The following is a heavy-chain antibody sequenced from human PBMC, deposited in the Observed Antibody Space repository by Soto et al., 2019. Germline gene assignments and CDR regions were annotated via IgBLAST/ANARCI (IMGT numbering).Heavy chain of an antibody. CDR1: GFTFSHYV. CDR2: ISGSGGTT. CDR3: AKVGDTQWGSTYRYTHFDY. D-gene: IGHD3-16*02. Sequence: EVELLESGGGLVRPGGSLRLSCAASGFTFSHYVLSWVRQSPERGLEWVSSISGSGGTTYYADSVKGRFTFSRDNSKNTLYLQMNSLRAEDTAVYYCAKVGDTQWGSTYRYTHFDYWGQGTRVAVSS. J-gene: IGHJ4*02. V-gene: IGHV3-23*01.